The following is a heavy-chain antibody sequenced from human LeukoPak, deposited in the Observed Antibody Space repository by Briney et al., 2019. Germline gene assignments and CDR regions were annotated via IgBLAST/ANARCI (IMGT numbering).Heavy chain of an antibody. Sequence: PSETLSLTCAVSGGSFSGYYWSWIRPPPGKGLEWIGEINHGGSTNYNPSLKSRVTISVDTSKNQFSLKLSSVTAADTAVFYCARGYYGDYGYFDLWGRGTLVTVSS. CDR1: GGSFSGYY. D-gene: IGHD4-17*01. J-gene: IGHJ2*01. V-gene: IGHV4-34*01. CDR3: ARGYYGDYGYFDL. CDR2: INHGGST.